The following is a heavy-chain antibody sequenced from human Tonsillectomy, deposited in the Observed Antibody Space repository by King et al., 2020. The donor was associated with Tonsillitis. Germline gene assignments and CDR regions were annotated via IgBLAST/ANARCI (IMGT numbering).Heavy chain of an antibody. J-gene: IGHJ1*01. V-gene: IGHV4-30-4*07. D-gene: IGHD2-21*02. CDR2: IYYSGGT. Sequence: VQLQESGPGLVKPSQTLSLTCAVSGASMSSGGHPWSWIRQPPGKGLEWIGYIYYSGGTYYKPSLKSGVTMSVDTAKNQFSLKLSSVTATDTAMYYCARVGDCAGDCFRHWGQGTLVTVSS. CDR1: GASMSSGGHP. CDR3: ARVGDCAGDCFRH.